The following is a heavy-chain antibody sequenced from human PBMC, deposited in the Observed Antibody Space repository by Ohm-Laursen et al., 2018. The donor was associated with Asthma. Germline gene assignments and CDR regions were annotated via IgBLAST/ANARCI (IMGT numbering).Heavy chain of an antibody. CDR3: ARNCWVTARKYNWFDP. CDR2: INHSGST. D-gene: IGHD2-21*02. J-gene: IGHJ5*02. CDR1: GGSFSGYY. V-gene: IGHV4-34*01. Sequence: PETLSLTCAVYGGSFSGYYWSWIRQPPGKGLEWIGEINHSGSTNYNPSLKSRVTISVDTSKNQFSLKLSSVTAADTAVYYCARNCWVTARKYNWFDPWGQGTLVTVSS.